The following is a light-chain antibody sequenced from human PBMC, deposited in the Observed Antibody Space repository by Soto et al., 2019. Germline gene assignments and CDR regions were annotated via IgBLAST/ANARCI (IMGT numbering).Light chain of an antibody. CDR1: SSDVGGYNY. J-gene: IGLJ1*01. CDR2: DVT. Sequence: QSALTQPRSVSGSPGQSGTISCTGTSSDVGGYNYVSWYQQNPGKAPKLMIHDVTKRPSGVPDRFSGSKSGNTASLTISGLQAEDEADYYCCSYAGNYTYVFGTGTKLTVL. CDR3: CSYAGNYTYV. V-gene: IGLV2-11*01.